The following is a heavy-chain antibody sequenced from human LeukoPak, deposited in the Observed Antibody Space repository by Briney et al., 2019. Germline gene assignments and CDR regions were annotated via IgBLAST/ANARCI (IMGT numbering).Heavy chain of an antibody. D-gene: IGHD5-24*01. V-gene: IGHV4-61*01. J-gene: IGHJ5*02. Sequence: IPSETLSLTCTVSGDSVSSSPYYWGWIRQPPGRGLGWIGNTYSTSTLYNASLRSRVAITEDASKNQFSLRLSSATAADTAIYCCVRYKFHNYFDPWGQGTLVTVSS. CDR3: VRYKFHNYFDP. CDR1: GDSVSSSPYY. CDR2: TYSTST.